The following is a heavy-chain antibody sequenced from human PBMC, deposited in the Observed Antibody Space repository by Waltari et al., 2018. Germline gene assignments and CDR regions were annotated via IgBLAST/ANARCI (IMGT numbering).Heavy chain of an antibody. D-gene: IGHD1-1*01. CDR1: GFTFSSYA. Sequence: EVQLLESGGGLVQPGGSLRLSCAASGFTFSSYAMSWVRQAPGKGLGWVSAISGSGGSTYYAGSGKGRFTISKDNSKNTLYLQMNSLRAEDTAVYYCAKLGRGPGNRPIFDYWGQGTLVTVSS. CDR2: ISGSGGST. CDR3: AKLGRGPGNRPIFDY. V-gene: IGHV3-23*01. J-gene: IGHJ4*02.